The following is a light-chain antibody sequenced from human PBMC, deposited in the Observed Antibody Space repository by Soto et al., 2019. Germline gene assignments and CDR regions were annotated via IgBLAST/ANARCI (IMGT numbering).Light chain of an antibody. CDR2: EVS. CDR1: SSDVGGYNY. V-gene: IGLV2-14*01. CDR3: TSYTSSSTPLYI. Sequence: QSALTQPASVSGSPGQSITIFCTGTSSDVGGYNYVSWYQQHPAKAPKLMIYEVSTRPSGVSNRFSGSKSGNTATLTISELQTQDDADYYYTSYTSSSTPLYIFGTGTKLTVL. J-gene: IGLJ1*01.